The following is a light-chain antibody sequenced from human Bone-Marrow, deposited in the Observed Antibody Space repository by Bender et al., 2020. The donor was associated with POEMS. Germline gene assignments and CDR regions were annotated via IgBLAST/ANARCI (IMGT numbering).Light chain of an antibody. J-gene: IGLJ2*01. CDR3: SSYTSSNTEV. V-gene: IGLV2-14*03. Sequence: QSALTQPASVSGSPEQSIAISCTGTSSDVGAFNYVSWYQQHPGKAPKLVIYDVNNRPSGVSDRFSGSKSGNTASLTISGLQAEDEADYYCSSYTSSNTEVFGGGTKLTVL. CDR1: SSDVGAFNY. CDR2: DVN.